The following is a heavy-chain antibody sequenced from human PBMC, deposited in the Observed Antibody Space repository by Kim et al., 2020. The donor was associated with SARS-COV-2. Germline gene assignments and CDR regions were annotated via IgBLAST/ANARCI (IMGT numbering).Heavy chain of an antibody. J-gene: IGHJ4*02. D-gene: IGHD3-22*01. V-gene: IGHV1-24*01. CDR1: GYTLTELS. CDR3: ATLDSSGYYKEYYFDY. CDR2: FDPEDGET. Sequence: ASVKVSCKVSGYTLTELSMHWVRQAPGKGLEWMGGFDPEDGETIYAQKFQGRVTMTEDTSTDTVYMELSSLRSEDTPVYYCATLDSSGYYKEYYFDYWGQGTLVTVSS.